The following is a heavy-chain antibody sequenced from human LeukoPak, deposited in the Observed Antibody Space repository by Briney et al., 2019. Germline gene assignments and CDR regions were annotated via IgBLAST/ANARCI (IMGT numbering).Heavy chain of an antibody. CDR2: IYISGST. D-gene: IGHD1-14*01. CDR3: ARDLGTGPDYYYYGMDV. Sequence: SETLSLTCTVSSGSISSYYWSWIRQPAGKGLEWIGRIYISGSTNYNPSLKSRLTMSVDTSKNQISLNLTSVTAADTAVYYCARDLGTGPDYYYYGMDVWGQGTTVTVSS. V-gene: IGHV4-4*07. J-gene: IGHJ6*02. CDR1: SGSISSYY.